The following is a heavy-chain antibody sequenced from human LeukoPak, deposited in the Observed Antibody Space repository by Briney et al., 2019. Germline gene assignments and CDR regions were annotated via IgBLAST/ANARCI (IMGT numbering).Heavy chain of an antibody. CDR3: ARGRVRIVVVPAARNWFAP. Sequence: SETLSLTCAVYGGSFSGYYWSWIRQPPGKGLEWIGEINHSGSTNYNPSLKSRVTISVDTSKNQFSLKLSSVTAADTAVYYCARGRVRIVVVPAARNWFAPGGQGTLVTVS. D-gene: IGHD2-2*01. V-gene: IGHV4-34*01. CDR2: INHSGST. J-gene: IGHJ5*02. CDR1: GGSFSGYY.